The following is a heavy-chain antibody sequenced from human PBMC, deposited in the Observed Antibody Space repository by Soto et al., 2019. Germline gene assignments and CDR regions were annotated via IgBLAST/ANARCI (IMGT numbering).Heavy chain of an antibody. CDR2: ISYDGSNK. V-gene: IGHV3-30*18. Sequence: QVQLVESGGGVVQPGRSLRLSCAASGFTFSSYGMHWVRQAPGKGLEWVAVISYDGSNKYYADSVKGRFTISRDNSKNTLYLQMNSLRAEDTAVYYCAKAAYYDDSSGYLDYWGQGTLVTVSS. CDR1: GFTFSSYG. D-gene: IGHD3-22*01. CDR3: AKAAYYDDSSGYLDY. J-gene: IGHJ4*02.